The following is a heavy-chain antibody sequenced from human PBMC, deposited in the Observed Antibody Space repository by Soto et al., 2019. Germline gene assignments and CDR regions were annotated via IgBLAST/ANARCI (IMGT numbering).Heavy chain of an antibody. CDR1: GFTFSSLW. Sequence: GGSLRLSCAASGFTFSSLWMSWVRQAPGKGLEWVANIKQDGSEKYYVDSVKGRFTISRDNARNSLYLQMNSLRSEDMAVYYCAREYCTSTSCPNPPYASDIWGQGTMVTVS. CDR2: IKQDGSEK. D-gene: IGHD2-2*01. J-gene: IGHJ3*02. CDR3: AREYCTSTSCPNPPYASDI. V-gene: IGHV3-7*01.